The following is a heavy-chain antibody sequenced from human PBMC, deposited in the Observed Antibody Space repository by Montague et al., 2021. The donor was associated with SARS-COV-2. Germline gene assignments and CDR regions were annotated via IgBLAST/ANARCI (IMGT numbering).Heavy chain of an antibody. V-gene: IGHV4-39*01. CDR1: GGSISSSSYY. D-gene: IGHD2-2*01. J-gene: IGHJ5*02. CDR3: ARQGDQPLLEYWFDP. Sequence: SDTLSLTCTVSGGSISSSSYYWGWIRQPPGKGLEWIGSIYYSGSTYYNPSLKSRVTISVDTSKNQFSLKLSSVTAADTAVYYCARQGDQPLLEYWFDPWGQGTLVTVSS. CDR2: IYYSGST.